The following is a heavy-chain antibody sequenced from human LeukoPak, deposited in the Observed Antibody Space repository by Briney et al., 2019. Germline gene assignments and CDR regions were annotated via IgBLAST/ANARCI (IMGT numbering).Heavy chain of an antibody. V-gene: IGHV1-69*13. Sequence: SVKVSCKASGGTFSSYAISWVRQAPGQGLEWMGGIIPIFGTANYAQKFQGRVTITADESTSTACMELSSLRSEDTAVYYCARDWAQYYYDSSGYYDPHAFDIWGQGTMVTVSS. CDR3: ARDWAQYYYDSSGYYDPHAFDI. J-gene: IGHJ3*02. CDR2: IIPIFGTA. CDR1: GGTFSSYA. D-gene: IGHD3-22*01.